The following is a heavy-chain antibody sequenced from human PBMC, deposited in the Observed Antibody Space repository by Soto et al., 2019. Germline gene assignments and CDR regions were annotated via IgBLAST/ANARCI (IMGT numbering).Heavy chain of an antibody. V-gene: IGHV3-53*01. J-gene: IGHJ1*01. CDR2: IYSGGST. CDR3: ERGRSNYTHGWLQN. CDR1: GFTVSSNY. Sequence: GGSXRLSCAASGFTVSSNYMIWVRQAPGKGLEWVSVIYSGGSTYYADSVKGRFTISRDNSKNTLYLQMNSLRAEDTAVYYCERGRSNYTHGWLQNWGQGTLVTVSS. D-gene: IGHD4-4*01.